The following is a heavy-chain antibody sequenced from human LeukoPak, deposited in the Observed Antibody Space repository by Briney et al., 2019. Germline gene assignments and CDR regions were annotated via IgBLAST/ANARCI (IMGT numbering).Heavy chain of an antibody. CDR1: GFTFSSYA. V-gene: IGHV3-21*05. Sequence: KSGGSLRLSCAASGFTFSSYAMNWVRQAPGRGLEWVSYIGPSGTSIYYADSVKGRFTISRDNAKNSLYLQMNSLRAEDTALYYCARVGEKGRGLVGYYYYYMDVWGKGTTVTVSS. CDR2: IGPSGTSI. D-gene: IGHD2-8*02. CDR3: ARVGEKGRGLVGYYYYYMDV. J-gene: IGHJ6*03.